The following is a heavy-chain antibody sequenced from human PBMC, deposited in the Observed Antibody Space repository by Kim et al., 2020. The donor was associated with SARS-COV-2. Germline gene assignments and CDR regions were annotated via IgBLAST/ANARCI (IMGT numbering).Heavy chain of an antibody. V-gene: IGHV1-69*04. CDR2: IIPILGIA. J-gene: IGHJ6*02. D-gene: IGHD1-26*01. Sequence: SVKVSCKASGGTFSSYAISWVRQAPGQGLEWMGRIIPILGIANYAQKVQGRVTITADKSTSTAYMELSSLRSEDTAVYYCARSIVGATRYYYYGMDVWGQGTTVTVSS. CDR3: ARSIVGATRYYYYGMDV. CDR1: GGTFSSYA.